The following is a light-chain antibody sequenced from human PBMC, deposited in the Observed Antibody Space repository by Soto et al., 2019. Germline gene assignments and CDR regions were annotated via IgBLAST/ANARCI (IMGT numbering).Light chain of an antibody. CDR3: CSYAGSSTFV. Sequence: QSALTQPASVSGSPGQSITISCTGTSSDVGSYNLVSWYQQHPGKAPKLMIYEVSKRPSGVSNRFSGSKSGNTASLTISGLQDEDEADYYCCSYAGSSTFVFGGGTKVTVL. CDR1: SSDVGSYNL. CDR2: EVS. J-gene: IGLJ2*01. V-gene: IGLV2-23*02.